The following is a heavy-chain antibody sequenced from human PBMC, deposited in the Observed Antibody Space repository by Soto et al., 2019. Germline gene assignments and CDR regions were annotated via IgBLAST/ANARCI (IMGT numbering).Heavy chain of an antibody. J-gene: IGHJ5*02. CDR1: GFTFSSYG. CDR3: AKESQSSSWYSDWFDP. Sequence: QVQLVESGGGVVQPGRSLRLSCAASGFTFSSYGMHWVRQAPGKGLEWVAVISYAGSNKYYADSVKGRFTISRDNSKNTLYMQMNSMRAEDTAVYYCAKESQSSSWYSDWFDPWGQGTLVTVPS. CDR2: ISYAGSNK. D-gene: IGHD6-13*01. V-gene: IGHV3-30*18.